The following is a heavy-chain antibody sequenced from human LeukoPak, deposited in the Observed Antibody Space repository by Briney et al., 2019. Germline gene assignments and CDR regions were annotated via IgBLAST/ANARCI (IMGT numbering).Heavy chain of an antibody. D-gene: IGHD2-8*01. J-gene: IGHJ5*02. V-gene: IGHV4-38-2*02. CDR1: GYSISSGYY. CDR3: ARAEAGVLMVYAIGRFDP. Sequence: SSETLSLTCTVSGYSISSGYYWGWIRQPPGKGLEWIGSIYHSGSTYYNPSLKSRVTISVDTSKNQFSLKLSSVTAADTAVYYCARAEAGVLMVYAIGRFDPWGQGTLVTVSS. CDR2: IYHSGST.